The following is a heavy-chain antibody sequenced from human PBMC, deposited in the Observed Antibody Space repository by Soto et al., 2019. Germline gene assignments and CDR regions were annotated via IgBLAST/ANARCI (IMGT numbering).Heavy chain of an antibody. Sequence: PSETLSLTCTVSGGSISSSSYYWGWIRQPPGKGLEWIGSIYYSGSTYYNPSLKSRVTISVDTSKNQFSLKLSSVTAADTAVYYCARGGGRGYSYGDWYFDLWGRGTLVTVSS. CDR3: ARGGGRGYSYGDWYFDL. D-gene: IGHD5-18*01. J-gene: IGHJ2*01. CDR2: IYYSGST. CDR1: GGSISSSSYY. V-gene: IGHV4-39*01.